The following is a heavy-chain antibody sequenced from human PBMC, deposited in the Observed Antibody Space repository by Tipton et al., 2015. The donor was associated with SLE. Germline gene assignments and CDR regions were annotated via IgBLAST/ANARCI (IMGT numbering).Heavy chain of an antibody. CDR1: GGSLSGYY. CDR2: IYYSGST. Sequence: GLVKPSETLSLTCAVYGGSLSGYYWSWIRQPPGKGLEWIGSIYYSGSTYYNPSLGSRVTISADTSKNQFSLKLSSVTAADTAVYYCASPPPHSGDVYNFTSWGQGTLVTVSS. D-gene: IGHD5-24*01. J-gene: IGHJ5*02. CDR3: ASPPPHSGDVYNFTS. V-gene: IGHV4-34*01.